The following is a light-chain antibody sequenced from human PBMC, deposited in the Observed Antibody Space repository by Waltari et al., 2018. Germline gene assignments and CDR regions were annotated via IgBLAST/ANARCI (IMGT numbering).Light chain of an antibody. J-gene: IGKJ3*01. Sequence: DVVMTQSPLSLPVTLGQPASISCRSGQSLVYPDGNTYLSWFQQRPGQSPRRLIYKVSNRDSGVPDRFSGSGSGTDFTLKISGVEAEDIGIYYCMQGIHWPFTFGPGTKMDIK. V-gene: IGKV2-30*01. CDR2: KVS. CDR3: MQGIHWPFT. CDR1: QSLVYPDGNTY.